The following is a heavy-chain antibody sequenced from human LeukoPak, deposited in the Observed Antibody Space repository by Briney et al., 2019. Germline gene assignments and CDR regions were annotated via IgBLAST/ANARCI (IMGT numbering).Heavy chain of an antibody. CDR2: ISGSGGST. CDR1: GFTFSSYA. Sequence: SGGSLRLSCAASGFTFSSYAMSWVRLAPGKGLEWVSAISGSGGSTYYADSVKGRFTISRDNSKNTLYLQMNSLRAEDTAVYYCAKDLGYCTGGVCLTAGSANWFDPWGQGTLVTVSS. J-gene: IGHJ5*02. CDR3: AKDLGYCTGGVCLTAGSANWFDP. D-gene: IGHD2-8*02. V-gene: IGHV3-23*01.